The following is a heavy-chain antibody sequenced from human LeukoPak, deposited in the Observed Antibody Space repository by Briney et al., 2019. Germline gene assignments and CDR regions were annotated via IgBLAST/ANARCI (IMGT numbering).Heavy chain of an antibody. J-gene: IGHJ3*02. Sequence: PLETLSLTCIVSGGPISSYYWSWIRQPPGKGLEWIGYIYYTGSTNYNPSLKSRVTISVDTSKNQLSLKLTSLTAADTAVYYCASALRRTFETWGPGTMVTVSS. CDR1: GGPISSYY. CDR2: IYYTGST. CDR3: ASALRRTFET. V-gene: IGHV4-59*01. D-gene: IGHD3-10*01.